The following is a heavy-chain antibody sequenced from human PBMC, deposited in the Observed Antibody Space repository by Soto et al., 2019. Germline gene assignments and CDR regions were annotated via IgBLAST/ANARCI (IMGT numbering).Heavy chain of an antibody. D-gene: IGHD3-22*01. CDR2: IFYSGST. V-gene: IGHV4-39*02. J-gene: IGHJ5*02. Sequence: SETLSLTCTVSGDSITRSNFYWGWIRQPPGKGLEWLGSIFYSGSTFYNPALKSRVTFSVDTSKNHFSLKLSSVTAADTAVYYCARHKTTMLTVVSAFDPWGLGTRVTVSS. CDR3: ARHKTTMLTVVSAFDP. CDR1: GDSITRSNFY.